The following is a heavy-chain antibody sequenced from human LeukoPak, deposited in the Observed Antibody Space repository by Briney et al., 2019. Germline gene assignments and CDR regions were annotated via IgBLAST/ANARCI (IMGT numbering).Heavy chain of an antibody. CDR1: GGSISSSSYY. J-gene: IGHJ2*01. Sequence: SETLSLTCTVSGGSISSSSYYWGWIRRPPGKGLEWIGSIYYGGSTYSNPSLKSRVTISVDTSKNQFSLKLSSVTAADTAVYYCARGVTLIVVVIHDWYFDLWGRGTVFTVSS. CDR2: IYYGGST. D-gene: IGHD3-22*01. CDR3: ARGVTLIVVVIHDWYFDL. V-gene: IGHV4-39*01.